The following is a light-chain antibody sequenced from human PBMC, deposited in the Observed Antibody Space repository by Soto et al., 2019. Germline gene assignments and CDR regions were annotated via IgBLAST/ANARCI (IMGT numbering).Light chain of an antibody. CDR3: QQLDSYPYT. V-gene: IGKV1-9*01. CDR2: AAS. CDR1: RGISSY. Sequence: DIPLTQSPSFLSASVGDRVTITCRASRGISSYLAWFQQIPGKPPKLVIYAASTLQPGVPSRFSGGGSGTEFTLTISSLQPEEFATYYCQQLDSYPYTFGQGTKLEIK. J-gene: IGKJ2*01.